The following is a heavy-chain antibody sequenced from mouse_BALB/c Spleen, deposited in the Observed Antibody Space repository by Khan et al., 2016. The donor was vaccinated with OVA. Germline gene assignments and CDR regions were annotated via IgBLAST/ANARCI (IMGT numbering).Heavy chain of an antibody. Sequence: VQLQESGPGLVAPSQSLSITCTVSGFSLTSYGVHWVRQPPGKGLEWLGVIWAGGSTNYNSALMSRLSIIKDNSKSQVFLKLNSLKKDDTIRYYCDRVEEKWGKGTTVTVSS. CDR1: GFSLTSYG. V-gene: IGHV2-9*02. CDR3: DRVEEK. CDR2: IWAGGST. J-gene: IGHJ2*01.